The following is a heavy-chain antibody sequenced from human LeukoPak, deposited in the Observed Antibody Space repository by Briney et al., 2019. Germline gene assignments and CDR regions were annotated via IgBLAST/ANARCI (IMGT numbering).Heavy chain of an antibody. CDR3: AKAGTTGIHHWFDP. V-gene: IGHV4-38-2*01. CDR2: IYHSGGS. J-gene: IGHJ5*02. D-gene: IGHD1-1*01. CDR1: GYSVSNDYY. Sequence: SETLSLTCVVSGYSVSNDYYWGWIRQPPGKGLEWIGNIYHSGGSYYNPSLKSRVTILVDTSKNQFSLKLSSVTAADTAVYYCAKAGTTGIHHWFDPWGQGNLVTVSS.